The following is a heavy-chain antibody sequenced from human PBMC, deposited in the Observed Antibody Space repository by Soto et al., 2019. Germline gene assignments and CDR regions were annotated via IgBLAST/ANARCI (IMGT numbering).Heavy chain of an antibody. D-gene: IGHD6-6*01. CDR3: ARKGPRAARPNH. V-gene: IGHV3-9*01. Sequence: GGSLRLSCAASGFTFDEYAMHWVRQRPGKGLEWVSGISWNGAKIDYADSVKGRFTISRDNAKNSLYLEMNSLRVEDSAVYYCARKGPRAARPNHWGQGTLVTVSS. CDR2: ISWNGAKI. CDR1: GFTFDEYA. J-gene: IGHJ5*02.